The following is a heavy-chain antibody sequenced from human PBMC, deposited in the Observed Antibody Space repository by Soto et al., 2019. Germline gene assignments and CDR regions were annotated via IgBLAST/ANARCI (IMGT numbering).Heavy chain of an antibody. J-gene: IGHJ4*02. CDR3: ARYGGTYSVY. V-gene: IGHV4-59*01. CDR2: TSYSGST. CDR1: GGAISNYY. D-gene: IGHD1-26*01. Sequence: PSETLSLTCTVSGGAISNYYWSWIRQPPGKGLEWIGFTSYSGSTNYNPFLKSRVTISVDTSKNQFSLKLSSVTAADTAVYYCARYGGTYSVYWGQGTLVTVSS.